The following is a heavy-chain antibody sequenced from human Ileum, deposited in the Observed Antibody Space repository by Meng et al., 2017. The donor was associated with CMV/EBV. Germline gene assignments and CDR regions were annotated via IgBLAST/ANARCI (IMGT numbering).Heavy chain of an antibody. V-gene: IGHV4-30-4*01. Sequence: QGQLQGSGPGLVKPSETLSLICSVSGDSITTGNSYWSWIRQAPGKDMEWIGYIYNSGKTDCNPSLKSRVTISIDTSKNQFSLKLTSVTAADTAVYYCARGRVAQDYWGQGTLVTVSS. CDR1: GDSITTGNSY. CDR3: ARGRVAQDY. J-gene: IGHJ4*02. CDR2: IYNSGKT.